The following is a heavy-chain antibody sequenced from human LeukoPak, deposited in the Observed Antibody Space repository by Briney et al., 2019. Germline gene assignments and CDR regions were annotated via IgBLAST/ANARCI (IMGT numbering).Heavy chain of an antibody. V-gene: IGHV3-72*01. Sequence: AGSLTLSCAPSGYTLSDHYMEWVRQSPGKGREWVGRIKNKANSYTTEYAASVKGKFTISRDDLKNSPYLQMNSLKTEDTAVYWCARDVRMETTSVYWGQRPLVTVSS. CDR2: IKNKANSYTT. CDR1: GYTLSDHY. D-gene: IGHD1-7*01. J-gene: IGHJ4*02. CDR3: ARDVRMETTSVY.